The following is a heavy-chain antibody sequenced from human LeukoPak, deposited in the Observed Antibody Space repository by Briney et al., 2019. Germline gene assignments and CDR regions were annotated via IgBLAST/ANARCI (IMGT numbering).Heavy chain of an antibody. CDR1: GGSISSYY. J-gene: IGHJ6*03. D-gene: IGHD1-26*01. CDR2: IYTSGST. CDR3: ARASPGATPANYYYYYYMDV. V-gene: IGHV4-4*07. Sequence: SETLSLTCTVSGGSISSYYWSWIRQPAGKGLEWIGRIYTSGSTNYNPSLKSRVTTSVDTSKNQFSLKLSSVTAADTAVYYCARASPGATPANYYYYYYMDVWGKGTTVTISS.